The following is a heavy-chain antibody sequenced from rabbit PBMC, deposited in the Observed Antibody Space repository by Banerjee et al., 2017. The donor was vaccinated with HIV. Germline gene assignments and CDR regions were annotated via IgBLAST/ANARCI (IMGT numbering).Heavy chain of an antibody. V-gene: IGHV1S40*01. CDR3: ARGDYGNISYYPL. Sequence: SGFSFSSSYYMCWVRQAPGKGLEWIGCIDSSSGNTVYANWAKGRFTISKTSSTTVTLQMTSLTAADTATYFCARGDYGNISYYPLWGQGTLVTVS. CDR2: IDSSSGNT. CDR1: GFSFSSSYY. J-gene: IGHJ3*01. D-gene: IGHD8-1*01.